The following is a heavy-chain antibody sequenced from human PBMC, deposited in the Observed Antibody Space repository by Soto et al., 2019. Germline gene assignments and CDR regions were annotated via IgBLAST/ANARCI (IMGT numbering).Heavy chain of an antibody. Sequence: EVQLVESGGGLVQPGRSLRLSCAASGFTFDDYAMHWVREAPGKGLEWVSGISWNSGSIGYADSVKGRFTITRYNAKNSLYLQMNSLRAEDTALYYCAKAPSIAVAGTFDYWGQGTLVTGSS. J-gene: IGHJ4*02. V-gene: IGHV3-9*01. CDR1: GFTFDDYA. D-gene: IGHD6-19*01. CDR2: ISWNSGSI. CDR3: AKAPSIAVAGTFDY.